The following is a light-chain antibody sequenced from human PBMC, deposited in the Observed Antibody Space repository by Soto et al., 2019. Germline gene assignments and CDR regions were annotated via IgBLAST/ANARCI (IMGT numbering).Light chain of an antibody. V-gene: IGKV3-15*01. CDR1: QSVNAN. CDR2: GES. J-gene: IGKJ1*01. Sequence: EVVMTQSPATLSVSPGERATLSCRASQSVNANLAGYHQKPGQAPRLLIHGESNRATGIPARFSGSGFGTEFILTSSSLQSEDFAVYYCQQYNTWLWTFGQGTKVEI. CDR3: QQYNTWLWT.